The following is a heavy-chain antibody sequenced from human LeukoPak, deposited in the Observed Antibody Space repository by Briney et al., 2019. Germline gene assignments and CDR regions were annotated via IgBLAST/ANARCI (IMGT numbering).Heavy chain of an antibody. CDR3: ARGGTRITTFAVGQPYYSYMDV. D-gene: IGHD3-3*01. CDR1: GYTFTDYY. V-gene: IGHV1-2*02. Sequence: ASVKVSCKASGYTFTDYYMHWVRQAPGQGPEWMGWISPRTGGTVYAQNFQGRVTMTRDTSITTAYMELSSLRSDDTAVYYCARGGTRITTFAVGQPYYSYMDVWGKGTTVTVSS. J-gene: IGHJ6*03. CDR2: ISPRTGGT.